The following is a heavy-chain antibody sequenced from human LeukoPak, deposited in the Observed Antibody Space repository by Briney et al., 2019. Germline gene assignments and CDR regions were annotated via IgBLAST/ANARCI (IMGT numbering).Heavy chain of an antibody. D-gene: IGHD6-13*01. V-gene: IGHV3-9*01. Sequence: GGSLRLSCAASGFTFDDYAMHWVRQAPGKGLEWVSGISWNSGSIGYADSVKGRFTISRDNAKSSLYLQMNSLRAEDTALYYCAKDRSSSWYEYYFDYWGQGTLVTVSS. J-gene: IGHJ4*02. CDR3: AKDRSSSWYEYYFDY. CDR2: ISWNSGSI. CDR1: GFTFDDYA.